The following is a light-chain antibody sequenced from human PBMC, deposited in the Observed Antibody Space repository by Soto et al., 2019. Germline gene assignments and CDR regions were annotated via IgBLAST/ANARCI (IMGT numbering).Light chain of an antibody. J-gene: IGKJ1*01. V-gene: IGKV1-39*01. CDR3: QQSYSTPRT. CDR2: AAS. Sequence: DIQMTQSPSSLSASVGDRVTITCRASQSISSYLNWYQQKPGKAPKLLIYAASSLQSGVPSRFSGSGPGTDFTLTISSLQPEDFATYYCQQSYSTPRTFCQGTKV. CDR1: QSISSY.